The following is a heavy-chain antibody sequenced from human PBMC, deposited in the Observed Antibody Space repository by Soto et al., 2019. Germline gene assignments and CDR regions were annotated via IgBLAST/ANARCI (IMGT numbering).Heavy chain of an antibody. V-gene: IGHV1-18*01. D-gene: IGHD2-2*01. J-gene: IGHJ5*02. CDR3: ARSGGGYCSSTSCYFLDWFDP. Sequence: QVQLVQSGAEVKKPGASVKVSCKASGYTFTSYGISWVRQAPGQGLEWMGWISAYNGNTNYAQKTEGRVTMTTDTSTGTAYMELRSLRSDDTAVYYCARSGGGYCSSTSCYFLDWFDPWGQGTLVTVSS. CDR2: ISAYNGNT. CDR1: GYTFTSYG.